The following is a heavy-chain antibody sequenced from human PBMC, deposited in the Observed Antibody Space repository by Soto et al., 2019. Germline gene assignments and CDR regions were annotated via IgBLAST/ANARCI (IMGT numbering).Heavy chain of an antibody. CDR1: GASITYGAYS. CDR3: ARGGGFDSFDY. CDR2: INHLETT. Sequence: QLQLHMSGSGLVKPSQTLSLTCTVSGASITYGAYSWSWIRQTPGKGLEWIGYINHLETTFYNPAYGSRLTLSIDRTKNQFPHKLKSRSAADRAVYFCARGGGFDSFDYWGQGILVTVSS. V-gene: IGHV4-30-2*01. J-gene: IGHJ4*02. D-gene: IGHD3-10*01.